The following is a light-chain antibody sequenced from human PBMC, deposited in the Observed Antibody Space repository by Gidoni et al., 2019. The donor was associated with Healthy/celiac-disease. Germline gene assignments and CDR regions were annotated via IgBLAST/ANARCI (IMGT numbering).Light chain of an antibody. CDR1: QSVLYSSNNKNY. V-gene: IGKV4-1*01. J-gene: IGKJ2*01. Sequence: DIVMTQSPDSLAVSLGERAPINCKSSQSVLYSSNNKNYLAWYQQKPGQPPKLLIYWASTRESGGPDRFSGSGSGTDFTLTISSLQAEDVAVYYCQQYYSTPPYTFGQGTKLEIK. CDR2: WAS. CDR3: QQYYSTPPYT.